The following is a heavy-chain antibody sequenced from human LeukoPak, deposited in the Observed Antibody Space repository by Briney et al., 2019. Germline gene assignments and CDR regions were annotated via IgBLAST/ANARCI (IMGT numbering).Heavy chain of an antibody. Sequence: PGKYLRLSCAASGFTFSDYNMHWVRQAPGKGLDWVALMSPDGNKKYSADSVKGRFTISRDNSKTTVDLQLNSLRAEDTAVYYCARDLIGKYTFDYCGQGTLVTVSS. CDR1: GFTFSDYN. V-gene: IGHV3-30-3*01. CDR3: ARDLIGKYTFDY. D-gene: IGHD2-21*01. J-gene: IGHJ4*02. CDR2: MSPDGNKK.